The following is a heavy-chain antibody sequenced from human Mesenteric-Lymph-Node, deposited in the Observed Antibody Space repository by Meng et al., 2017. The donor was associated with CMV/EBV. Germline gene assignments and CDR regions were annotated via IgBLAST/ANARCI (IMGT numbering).Heavy chain of an antibody. CDR1: GFTFSSYA. CDR3: ARDGGGWYFDY. V-gene: IGHV3-23*01. CDR2: ISGSGGST. Sequence: GESLKISCAASGFTFSSYAMSWVRQAPGKGLEWVSAISGSGGSTYYADSVKGRFTISRDNSKNTLYLQMNSLRAEDTAVYYCARDGGGWYFDYWGQGTLVTVSS. J-gene: IGHJ4*02. D-gene: IGHD6-19*01.